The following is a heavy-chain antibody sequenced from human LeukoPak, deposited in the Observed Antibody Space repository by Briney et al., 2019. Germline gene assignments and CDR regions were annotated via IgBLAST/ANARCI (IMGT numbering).Heavy chain of an antibody. CDR3: AKVRGTYSSGYFFAY. V-gene: IGHV3-9*01. CDR1: GFTFDNYA. J-gene: IGHJ4*02. D-gene: IGHD6-19*01. CDR2: ISWNSGYI. Sequence: GGSLRLSCAASGFTFDNYAMHWVRQAPGKGLEWLSIISWNSGYIGYADSVKGRFTISRDNAKKSLDLQMNSLRAKDTAFYYCAKVRGTYSSGYFFAYWGEGTLVTVSS.